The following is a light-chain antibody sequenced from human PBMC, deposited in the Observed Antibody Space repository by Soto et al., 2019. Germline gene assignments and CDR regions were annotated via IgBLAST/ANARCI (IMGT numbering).Light chain of an antibody. CDR1: QSISQY. CDR2: DAS. J-gene: IGKJ2*01. Sequence: DIQMTQFPSSLSASVGDRVTITCRASQSISQYLAWYQQKPGKAPNLLIYDASTLEGGIPSRFSGSGSGTKFTLTISSLQTDDLATYYCQQYFSESTFGQGTKLGIK. CDR3: QQYFSEST. V-gene: IGKV1-5*01.